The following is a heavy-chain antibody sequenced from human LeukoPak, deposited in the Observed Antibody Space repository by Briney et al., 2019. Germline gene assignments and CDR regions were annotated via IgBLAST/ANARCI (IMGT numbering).Heavy chain of an antibody. V-gene: IGHV3-23*01. Sequence: GGSLRLSCTVSGFTVSSNSMSWVRQAPGKGLEWVSAISGSGGSTYYADSVKGRFTISRDNSKNTLYLQMNSLRAEDTAVYYCAKSGPTAMVPFDYWGQGTLVTVSS. CDR3: AKSGPTAMVPFDY. J-gene: IGHJ4*02. D-gene: IGHD5-18*01. CDR1: GFTVSSNS. CDR2: ISGSGGST.